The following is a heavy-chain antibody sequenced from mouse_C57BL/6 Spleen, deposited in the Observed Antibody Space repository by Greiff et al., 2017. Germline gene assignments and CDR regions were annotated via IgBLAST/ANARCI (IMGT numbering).Heavy chain of an antibody. D-gene: IGHD2-3*01. Sequence: EVKLVESGPGLVKPSQSLSLTCSVTGYSITSGYYWNWIRQFPGNKLEWMGYISYDGSNNYNPSLKNRISITRDTSKNQFFLKLNSVTTEDTATYYCARPYDGYYYYAMDYWGQGTSVTVSS. CDR3: ARPYDGYYYYAMDY. CDR1: GYSITSGYY. J-gene: IGHJ4*01. CDR2: ISYDGSN. V-gene: IGHV3-6*01.